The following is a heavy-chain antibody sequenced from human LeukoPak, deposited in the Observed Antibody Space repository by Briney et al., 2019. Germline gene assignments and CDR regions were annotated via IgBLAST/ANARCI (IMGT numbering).Heavy chain of an antibody. CDR3: ARHAIYSDSSSAFDI. J-gene: IGHJ3*02. CDR2: IYPGDSDT. CDR1: GYSLTSYW. V-gene: IGHV5-51*01. D-gene: IGHD6-6*01. Sequence: GESLKISCKGSGYSLTSYWIGWVRQMPGKGLEWMGIIYPGDSDTRYSPSFQGQVTISADKSISTAYLQWSSLKASDTAMYYCARHAIYSDSSSAFDIWGQGTMVTVSS.